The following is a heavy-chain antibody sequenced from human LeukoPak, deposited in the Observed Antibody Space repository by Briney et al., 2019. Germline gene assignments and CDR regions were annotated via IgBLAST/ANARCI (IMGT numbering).Heavy chain of an antibody. CDR3: AREEDGDYAY. CDR2: ISYDGSNK. J-gene: IGHJ4*02. CDR1: GFTFSSYW. D-gene: IGHD4-17*01. V-gene: IGHV3-30*03. Sequence: GGSLRLSCAASGFTFSSYWMHWVRQAPGKGLEWVAVISYDGSNKYYADSVKGRFTISRDNSKNTPYLQMNSLRAEDTAVYYCAREEDGDYAYWGQGTLVTVSS.